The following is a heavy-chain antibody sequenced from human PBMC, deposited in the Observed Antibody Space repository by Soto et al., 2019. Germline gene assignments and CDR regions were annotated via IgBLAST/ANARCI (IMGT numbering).Heavy chain of an antibody. D-gene: IGHD6-19*01. CDR2: IIPIFGTA. V-gene: IGHV1-69*01. J-gene: IGHJ4*02. Sequence: QVQLVQSGAEVKKPGSSVKVSCKASGGTFSSYAISWVRQAPGQGREWMGGIIPIFGTANYAQKFQGRVTITADESTSTAYMELSSLRSEDTAVYYCARELAGTDLEYYFDYWGQGTLVTVSS. CDR1: GGTFSSYA. CDR3: ARELAGTDLEYYFDY.